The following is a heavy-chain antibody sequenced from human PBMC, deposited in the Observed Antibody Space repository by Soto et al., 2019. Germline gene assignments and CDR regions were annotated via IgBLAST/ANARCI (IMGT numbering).Heavy chain of an antibody. D-gene: IGHD4-17*01. CDR1: GFTFSSYS. CDR2: ISSSSTI. V-gene: IGHV3-48*01. J-gene: IGHJ4*02. CDR3: ARDRHGDFTFDY. Sequence: PGGSLRLSCAASGFTFSSYSMNWVRQAPGKGLEWVSYISSSSTIYYADSVKGRFTISRDNAKNSLYLQMNSLRAEDTAVYYCARDRHGDFTFDYWGQGTLVTVSS.